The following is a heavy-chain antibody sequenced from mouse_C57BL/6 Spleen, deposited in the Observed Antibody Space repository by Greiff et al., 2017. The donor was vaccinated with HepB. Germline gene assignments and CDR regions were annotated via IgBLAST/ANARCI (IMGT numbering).Heavy chain of an antibody. Sequence: VQLQQSGAELAKPGASVKLSCKASGYTFTSYWMHWVKQRPGQGLEWIGYINPSSGYTKYNQKFKDKATLTADKSSSTAYMQLSSLTYEDSAVYYCASADSSGYVRFAYWGQGTLVTVSA. J-gene: IGHJ3*01. CDR2: INPSSGYT. V-gene: IGHV1-7*01. CDR3: ASADSSGYVRFAY. D-gene: IGHD3-2*02. CDR1: GYTFTSYW.